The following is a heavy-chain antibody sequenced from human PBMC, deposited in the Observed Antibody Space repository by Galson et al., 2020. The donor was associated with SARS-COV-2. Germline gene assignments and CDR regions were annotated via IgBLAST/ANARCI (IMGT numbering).Heavy chain of an antibody. J-gene: IGHJ5*02. CDR2: FDPEDGET. D-gene: IGHD6-6*01. CDR1: GYTLTELS. CDR3: ATAPPIAAANWFDP. Sequence: ASVKVSCKVSGYTLTELSMHWVRQAPGKGLERMGGFDPEDGETIYAQKFQGRVTMTEDTSTDTAYMELSSLRSEDTAVYYCATAPPIAAANWFDPWGQGTLVTVSS. V-gene: IGHV1-24*01.